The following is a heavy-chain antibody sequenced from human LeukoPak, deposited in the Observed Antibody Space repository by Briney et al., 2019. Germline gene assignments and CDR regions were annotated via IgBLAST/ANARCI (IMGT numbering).Heavy chain of an antibody. D-gene: IGHD6-13*01. J-gene: IGHJ4*02. Sequence: GGSLRLSCAASGFTFSSYEMNWVRQAPGKGLEWVSYISSSGSTIYYADSVKGRFTISRDNAKNSLYLQMNSPRAEDTAVYYCARDSPGSSSSPQSHDYWGQGTLVTVSS. CDR3: ARDSPGSSSSPQSHDY. CDR1: GFTFSSYE. CDR2: ISSSGSTI. V-gene: IGHV3-48*03.